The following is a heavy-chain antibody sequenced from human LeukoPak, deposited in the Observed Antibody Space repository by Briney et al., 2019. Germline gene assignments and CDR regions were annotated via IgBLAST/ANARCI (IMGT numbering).Heavy chain of an antibody. CDR3: ATLSTTVVPFDY. CDR2: INPSGGST. J-gene: IGHJ4*02. V-gene: IGHV1-46*01. Sequence: ASVKVSCKASGYTFTSYYMHWVRQAPGQGLEWMGIINPSGGSTSYAQKFQGRVTMTRDTSTSTVYMELSSLRSEDTAVYYCATLSTTVVPFDYWGQGTLVTVSS. CDR1: GYTFTSYY. D-gene: IGHD4-17*01.